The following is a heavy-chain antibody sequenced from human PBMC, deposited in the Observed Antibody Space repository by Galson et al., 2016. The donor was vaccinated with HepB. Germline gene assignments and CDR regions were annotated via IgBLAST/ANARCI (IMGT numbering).Heavy chain of an antibody. J-gene: IGHJ4*02. Sequence: SLRLSCAASKFTFSNYAMHWVRQAPGRGLEWVALISYDGNTKYYAESVKGRFTISRDNSKNTLYLQMNSLRGDDTAVYYCARGGYTFVNVNCLHYWGQGTLVTVSS. CDR1: KFTFSNYA. D-gene: IGHD5-18*01. CDR2: ISYDGNTK. V-gene: IGHV3-30-3*01. CDR3: ARGGYTFVNVNCLHY.